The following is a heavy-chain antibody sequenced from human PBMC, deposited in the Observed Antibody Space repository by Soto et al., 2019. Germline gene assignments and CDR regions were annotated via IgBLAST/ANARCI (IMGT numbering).Heavy chain of an antibody. J-gene: IGHJ6*02. V-gene: IGHV1-69*13. CDR2: IIPVFGTS. D-gene: IGHD1-26*01. CDR3: ARGGYSGSYYVYDYYGMDV. CDR1: GGTFNTYA. Sequence: SVKVSCKASGGTFNTYAIHWVRQAPGQGLEWMGGIIPVFGTSNYAQKFQGRVTITADESTTTGYMELSGLRSEDTAVYYCARGGYSGSYYVYDYYGMDVWGQGTTVTVS.